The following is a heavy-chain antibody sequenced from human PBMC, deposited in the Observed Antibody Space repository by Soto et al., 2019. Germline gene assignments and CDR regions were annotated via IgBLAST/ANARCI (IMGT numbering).Heavy chain of an antibody. J-gene: IGHJ5*02. CDR2: IIPIRGIA. CDR3: ARERIAVAGTGWFDP. D-gene: IGHD6-19*01. V-gene: IGHV1-69*08. CDR1: GGTFSSYT. Sequence: QVQLVQSGAEVKKPGSSVKVSCKASGGTFSSYTISWVRQAPGQGLEWMGRIIPIRGIANYAQKFQGRVTITADKSTSTAYMELSSLRSEDTAVYYCARERIAVAGTGWFDPWGQGTLVAVSS.